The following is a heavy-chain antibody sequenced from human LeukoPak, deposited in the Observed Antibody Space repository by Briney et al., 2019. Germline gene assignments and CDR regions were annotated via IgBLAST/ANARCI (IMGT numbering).Heavy chain of an antibody. J-gene: IGHJ4*02. CDR2: ISWGSNVI. CDR3: ARDPGYSYALDY. V-gene: IGHV3-48*02. CDR1: GFTFRSYS. Sequence: GGSLGLSCAASGFTFRSYSMNWVRQAPGKGLEWLSYISWGSNVIYYADSVKGRFTTSRDDAKNSLFLQMNSLTDEDTAVYYCARDPGYSYALDYWGRGTLVTVSS. D-gene: IGHD5-18*01.